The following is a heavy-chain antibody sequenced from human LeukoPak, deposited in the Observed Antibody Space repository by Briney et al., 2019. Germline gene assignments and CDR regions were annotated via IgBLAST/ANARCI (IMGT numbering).Heavy chain of an antibody. Sequence: ASVKVSCKASGGTFSSYAISWVRQAPGQGLEWTGGIIPIFGTANYAQKFQGRVTITADKSTSTAYMELSSLRSEDTAVYYCATFGGYDRYYFDYWGQGTLVTVSS. CDR1: GGTFSSYA. J-gene: IGHJ4*02. V-gene: IGHV1-69*06. D-gene: IGHD5-12*01. CDR3: ATFGGYDRYYFDY. CDR2: IIPIFGTA.